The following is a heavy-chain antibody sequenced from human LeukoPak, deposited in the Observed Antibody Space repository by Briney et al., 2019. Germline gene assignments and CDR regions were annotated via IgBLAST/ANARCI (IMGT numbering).Heavy chain of an antibody. CDR3: AKDFRLTSGSYSGLDY. CDR2: ISWNSGSM. Sequence: GRSLRLSCAASGFTFDDYAMHWVRQAPGKGLGWVSGISWNSGSMGYADSVKGRFTISRDNAKNSLYLQMNSLRAEDTALYYCAKDFRLTSGSYSGLDYWGQGTLVTVSS. CDR1: GFTFDDYA. J-gene: IGHJ4*02. D-gene: IGHD1-26*01. V-gene: IGHV3-9*01.